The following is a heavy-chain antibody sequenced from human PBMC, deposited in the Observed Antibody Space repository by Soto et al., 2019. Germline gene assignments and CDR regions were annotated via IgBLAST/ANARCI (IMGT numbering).Heavy chain of an antibody. CDR2: IGASGSST. CDR3: AKDRQFYDFWSGYYFDY. Sequence: GGSLRLSCVASGFTFSNYAMTWVRQAPGKGLEWVSAIGASGSSTFYADSVRGRFSISRDNSKNTLYLQMNNLRADDTAVYYCAKDRQFYDFWSGYYFDYWGQGIRVTVSS. J-gene: IGHJ4*02. CDR1: GFTFSNYA. D-gene: IGHD3-3*01. V-gene: IGHV3-23*01.